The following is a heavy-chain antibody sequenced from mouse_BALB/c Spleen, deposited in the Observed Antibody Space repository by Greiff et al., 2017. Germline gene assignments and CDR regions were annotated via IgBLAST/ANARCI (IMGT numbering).Heavy chain of an antibody. CDR2: ISSGGSYT. CDR1: GFTFSSYA. Sequence: EVNLVESGGGLVKPGGSLKLSCAASGFTFSSYAMSWVRQTPEKRLEWVATISSGGSYTYYPDSVKGRFTISRDNAKNTLYLQMSSLRSEDTAMYYCARRDYYGSIYAMDYWGQGTSVTVSS. V-gene: IGHV5-9-3*01. D-gene: IGHD1-1*01. J-gene: IGHJ4*01. CDR3: ARRDYYGSIYAMDY.